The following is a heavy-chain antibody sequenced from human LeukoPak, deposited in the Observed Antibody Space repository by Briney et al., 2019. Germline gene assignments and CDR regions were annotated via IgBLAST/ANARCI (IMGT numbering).Heavy chain of an antibody. V-gene: IGHV1-8*01. CDR2: MNPNSGNT. J-gene: IGHJ3*02. D-gene: IGHD7-27*01. CDR3: ARERHLGDAFDI. Sequence: ASVKVSCKASGYTFTSYDINWVRQATGQGLEWMGWMNPNSGNTGYAQKFQGRVTITAGESTSTAYMELSSLRSEDTAVYYCARERHLGDAFDIWGQGTMVTVSS. CDR1: GYTFTSYD.